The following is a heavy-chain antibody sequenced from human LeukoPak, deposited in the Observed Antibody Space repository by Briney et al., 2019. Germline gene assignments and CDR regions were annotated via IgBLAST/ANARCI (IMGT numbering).Heavy chain of an antibody. J-gene: IGHJ5*02. D-gene: IGHD6-13*01. CDR2: IYPGDSDT. CDR1: GYSFTSYW. CDR3: ARLSGYSSFELGYNWFDP. V-gene: IGHV5-51*01. Sequence: GESLKISCKGSGYSFTSYWIGWVRQMPGRGLEWMGIIYPGDSDTRYSPSFQGQVTISADKSISTAYLQWSSLKASDTAMYYCARLSGYSSFELGYNWFDPWGQGTLVTVSS.